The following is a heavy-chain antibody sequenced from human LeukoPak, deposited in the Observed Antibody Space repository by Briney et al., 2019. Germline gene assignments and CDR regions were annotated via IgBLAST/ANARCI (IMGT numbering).Heavy chain of an antibody. D-gene: IGHD1/OR15-1a*01. V-gene: IGHV4-59*08. CDR1: DDSINNNY. CDR2: IHYSGST. Sequence: SETLSLTCTVSDDSINNNYWSWIRQRPGKELECIGYIHYSGSTNYNPSLKSRVTISIDTSKNQFSLKLNSVTAADTAVYYCARRGLNRQNIDYCGQGTLVTVSS. J-gene: IGHJ4*02. CDR3: ARRGLNRQNIDY.